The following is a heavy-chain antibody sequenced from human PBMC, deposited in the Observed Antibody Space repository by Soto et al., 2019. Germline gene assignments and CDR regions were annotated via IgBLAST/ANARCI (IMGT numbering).Heavy chain of an antibody. V-gene: IGHV5-51*01. Sequence: GESLKISCKGSGYSFTSYWIGWVRQMPGKGLEWMGIIYPGDSDTRYSPSFQGQVTISADQSISTAYLQWSSLKASDTAMYYCARSRSSGYSSGWGPEDAFDIWGQGTMVTVSS. CDR3: ARSRSSGYSSGWGPEDAFDI. CDR1: GYSFTSYW. J-gene: IGHJ3*02. D-gene: IGHD6-19*01. CDR2: IYPGDSDT.